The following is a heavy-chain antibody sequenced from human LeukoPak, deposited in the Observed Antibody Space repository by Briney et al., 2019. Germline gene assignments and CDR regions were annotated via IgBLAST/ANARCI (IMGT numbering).Heavy chain of an antibody. CDR3: ARKYSGTNPFDY. J-gene: IGHJ4*02. V-gene: IGHV3-23*01. D-gene: IGHD1-26*01. CDR1: GFTFSSYA. CDR2: ITSSGDST. Sequence: GGSLRLSCAVSGFTFSSYAMNWVRQAPGKGLEWVSAITSSGDSTYYADSVKGRFTISRDLSKNTLYLQMNSLRAEDTALYYCARKYSGTNPFDYWGQGTLVTVSS.